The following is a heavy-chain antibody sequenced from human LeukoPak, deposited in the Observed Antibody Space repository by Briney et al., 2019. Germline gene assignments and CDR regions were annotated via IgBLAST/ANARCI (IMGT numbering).Heavy chain of an antibody. CDR3: ARAFYSSSFSLGAADAFDI. CDR2: ISSSSSYI. V-gene: IGHV3-21*01. CDR1: GFTFSSYS. Sequence: PGGSLRLSCAASGFTFSSYSMNWVRQAPGKGLEWVSSISSSSSYIYYADSVKGRFTISRDNAKNSLYLQMNSLRAEDTAVYYCARAFYSSSFSLGAADAFDIWGQGTMVTVSS. J-gene: IGHJ3*02. D-gene: IGHD6-6*01.